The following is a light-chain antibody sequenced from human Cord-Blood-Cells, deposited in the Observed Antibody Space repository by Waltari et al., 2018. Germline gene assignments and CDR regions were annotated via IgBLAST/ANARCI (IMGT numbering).Light chain of an antibody. CDR2: EVS. Sequence: QSALTQPPSASGSPGQSVTISCTGTSSDVGGYNYVSWYQQHPGKAPKLMIYEVSKRPSGVPDPFSGSKSGNTASLTVSGLQAEDEANYYCSSYAGSNSYVFGTGTKVTVL. CDR1: SSDVGGYNY. J-gene: IGLJ1*01. V-gene: IGLV2-8*01. CDR3: SSYAGSNSYV.